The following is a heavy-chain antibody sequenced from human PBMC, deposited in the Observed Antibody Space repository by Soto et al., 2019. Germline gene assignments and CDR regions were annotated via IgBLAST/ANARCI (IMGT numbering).Heavy chain of an antibody. V-gene: IGHV3-73*01. D-gene: IGHD2-21*01. CDR1: GVTFRGSA. J-gene: IGHJ6*03. CDR2: IRSKANNYAT. CDR3: MSLVVVIATAPYLDV. Sequence: EVQLVESGGGLVQPGGSLKLSCAASGVTFRGSAMHWVRQASGKGLEWVGRIRSKANNYATAYAASVKGRFTISRDDSKNTAYLQMNSLKTEETAVYYCMSLVVVIATAPYLDVWGKGTAVTVSS.